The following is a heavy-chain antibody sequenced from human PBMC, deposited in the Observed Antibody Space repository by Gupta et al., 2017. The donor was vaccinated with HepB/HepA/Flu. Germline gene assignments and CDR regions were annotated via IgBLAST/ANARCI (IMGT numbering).Heavy chain of an antibody. V-gene: IGHV4-39*01. D-gene: IGHD2-2*01. CDR2: IYYSGST. J-gene: IGHJ4*02. CDR3: ARHADQLLLDY. CDR1: GGSISSSSYY. Sequence: QLQLQESGPGLVKPSETLSLTCTVSGGSISSSSYYWGWIRQPPGKGLEWIGSIYYSGSTYYNPSLKSRVTISVDTSKNQFSLKLSSVTAADTAVYYGARHADQLLLDYWGQGTLVTVSS.